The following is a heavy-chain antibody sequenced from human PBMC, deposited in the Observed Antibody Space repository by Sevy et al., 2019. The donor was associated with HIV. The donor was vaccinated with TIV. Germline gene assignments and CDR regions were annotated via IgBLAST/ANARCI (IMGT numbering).Heavy chain of an antibody. CDR3: ARDGGYSYGYWFDP. Sequence: SGTLSLTCTVSGGSISSGGYYWSWIRQHPGKGLEWIGSIYYTGSTYYNPSLKSRVTISVDTSKNQFSLKLSSVTAADTAVYYCARDGGYSYGYWFDPWGQGTLVTVSS. D-gene: IGHD5-18*01. J-gene: IGHJ5*02. V-gene: IGHV4-31*03. CDR1: GGSISSGGYY. CDR2: IYYTGST.